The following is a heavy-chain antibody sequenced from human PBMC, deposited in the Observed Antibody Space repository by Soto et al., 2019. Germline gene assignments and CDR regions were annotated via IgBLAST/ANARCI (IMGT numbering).Heavy chain of an antibody. V-gene: IGHV1-8*01. CDR3: ARPRSGSYYYGMDV. D-gene: IGHD3-3*01. CDR1: GYTFTSYD. CDR2: MNPNSGNT. J-gene: IGHJ6*02. Sequence: QVQLVQSGAEVKQPGASVKVSCKASGYTFTSYDINWVRQATGQGLEWMGWMNPNSGNTDYAQKFQGRVTMTRNTSIITAYMELSSLRSEGTAVYYCARPRSGSYYYGMDVWGQGTAVTVSS.